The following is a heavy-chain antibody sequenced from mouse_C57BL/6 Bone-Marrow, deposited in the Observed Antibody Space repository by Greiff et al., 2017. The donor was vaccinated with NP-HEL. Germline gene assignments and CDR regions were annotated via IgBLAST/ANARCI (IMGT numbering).Heavy chain of an antibody. D-gene: IGHD1-1*01. J-gene: IGHJ2*01. V-gene: IGHV1-4*01. CDR1: GYTFTSYT. Sequence: QVQLQQSGAELARPGASVKMSCKASGYTFTSYTMHWVKQRPGQGLEWIGYINPSSGYTKYNQKFKDKATLTADKYSSTAYMQLSSLTSEDSAVYYCARYRYPYYFDYWGQGTTLTVSS. CDR2: INPSSGYT. CDR3: ARYRYPYYFDY.